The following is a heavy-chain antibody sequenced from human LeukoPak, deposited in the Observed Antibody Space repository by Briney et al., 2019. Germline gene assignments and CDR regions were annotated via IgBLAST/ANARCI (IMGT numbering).Heavy chain of an antibody. D-gene: IGHD5-12*01. J-gene: IGHJ4*02. CDR1: GFTVSSNY. V-gene: IGHV3-53*01. CDR2: IYGGGST. CDR3: ARGSGYSGYGFDY. Sequence: GGSLRLSCAASGFTVSSNYMSWVRQAPGKGLEWVSVIYGGGSTKYADSVKGRFTTSRDNSKNTLYLQMNSLRAEDTAVYYCARGSGYSGYGFDYWGQGTLVTVSS.